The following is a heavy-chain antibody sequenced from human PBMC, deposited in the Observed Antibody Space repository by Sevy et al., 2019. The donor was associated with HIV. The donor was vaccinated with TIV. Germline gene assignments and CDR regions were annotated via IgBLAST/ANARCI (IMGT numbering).Heavy chain of an antibody. J-gene: IGHJ4*02. Sequence: GGSLRLSCAASGFTFSSYGMHWVRQAPGKGLEWVAVIWYDGSNKYYADSMKGRFTISRDNSKNTLYLQMNSLRAEDTAVYYCARVGITGTTGIDYWGQGTLVTVSS. CDR2: IWYDGSNK. CDR1: GFTFSSYG. V-gene: IGHV3-33*01. D-gene: IGHD1-7*01. CDR3: ARVGITGTTGIDY.